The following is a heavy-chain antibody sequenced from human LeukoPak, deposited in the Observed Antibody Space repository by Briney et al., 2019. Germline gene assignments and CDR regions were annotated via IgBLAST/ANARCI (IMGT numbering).Heavy chain of an antibody. D-gene: IGHD6-13*01. CDR3: ARGLQDSSSWYGENWFDP. CDR2: IIGSGGST. J-gene: IGHJ5*02. Sequence: GGSLRLSCAASGFTFRSYAMSWVRQAPGKGREWVSAIIGSGGSTYYADSVKGRFTISRDNSKNTLYLQMNSLGAEDTAVYYCARGLQDSSSWYGENWFDPWGQGTLVTVSS. V-gene: IGHV3-23*01. CDR1: GFTFRSYA.